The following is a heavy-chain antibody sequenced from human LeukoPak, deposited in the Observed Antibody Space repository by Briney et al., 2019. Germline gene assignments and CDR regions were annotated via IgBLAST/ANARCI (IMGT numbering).Heavy chain of an antibody. CDR3: ARPRWAAAGTRGVVLDY. CDR2: ISYDGSNK. J-gene: IGHJ4*02. V-gene: IGHV3-30-3*01. CDR1: GFTFSSYA. D-gene: IGHD6-13*01. Sequence: GRSLRLSCAASGFTFSSYAMHWVRQAPGKGRECVAVISYDGSNKYYADSVKGRFTISRDNSKNTLYLQMNSLRAEDTGVYYCARPRWAAAGTRGVVLDYWGQGTLVTVS.